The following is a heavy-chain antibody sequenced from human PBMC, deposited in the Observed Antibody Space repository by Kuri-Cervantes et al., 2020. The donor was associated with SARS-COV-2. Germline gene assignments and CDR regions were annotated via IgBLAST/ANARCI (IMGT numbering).Heavy chain of an antibody. V-gene: IGHV1-2*02. Sequence: ASVKVSCKASGYTFTSYGISWVRQAPGQGLEWMGWISPNSGGTKYAQKFQGRVTMTRDTSSRTAYMELSRLKSDDTAVYYCARPLGYCTGGSCWFDYWGQGTLVTVSS. CDR3: ARPLGYCTGGSCWFDY. CDR2: ISPNSGGT. J-gene: IGHJ4*02. CDR1: GYTFTSYG. D-gene: IGHD2-15*01.